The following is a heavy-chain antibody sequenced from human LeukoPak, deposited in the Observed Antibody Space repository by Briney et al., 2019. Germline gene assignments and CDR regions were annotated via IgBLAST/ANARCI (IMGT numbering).Heavy chain of an antibody. Sequence: SETLSLTCTVSGGSISSYYWSWIRQPPGKGLEWIGYIYYSGSTNYNPSLKSRVTISVDTSKNQFSLKLSSVTAADTAVYYCARYSRRYGSESWGQGTLVTVSS. J-gene: IGHJ4*02. V-gene: IGHV4-59*01. CDR3: ARYSRRYGSES. CDR1: GGSISSYY. D-gene: IGHD3-10*01. CDR2: IYYSGST.